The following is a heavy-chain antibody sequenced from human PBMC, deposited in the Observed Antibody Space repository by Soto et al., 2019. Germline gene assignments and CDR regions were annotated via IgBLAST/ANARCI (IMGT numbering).Heavy chain of an antibody. J-gene: IGHJ4*02. CDR2: IYWDDDK. V-gene: IGHV2-5*02. CDR1: GFSVTGSGVA. Sequence: QITLKESGPALVKPTQTLTLTCTCSGFSVTGSGVAVGWIRQPPGKALEWLALIYWDDDKRYSPSLKSRLTITSDTSKNQVVLTMTNMGPVDTGTYYCAHGGMSLKHGYEFWGPGTLVTVPS. CDR3: AHGGMSLKHGYEF. D-gene: IGHD2-15*01.